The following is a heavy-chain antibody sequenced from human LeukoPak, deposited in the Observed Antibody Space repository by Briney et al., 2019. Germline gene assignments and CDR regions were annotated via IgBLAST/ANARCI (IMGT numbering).Heavy chain of an antibody. CDR1: GFTFNSYP. CDR2: ISRNGGST. CDR3: VKESGFMVAPNSAFDI. J-gene: IGHJ3*02. Sequence: GGSLRLSCSASGFTFNSYPVHWVRQAPGKGLEYVAGISRNGGSTYYADSVKGRFTISRDNSKNTLYLQMSSLRAEDTAVYYCVKESGFMVAPNSAFDIWGQGTMVTVSS. D-gene: IGHD4/OR15-4a*01. V-gene: IGHV3-64D*06.